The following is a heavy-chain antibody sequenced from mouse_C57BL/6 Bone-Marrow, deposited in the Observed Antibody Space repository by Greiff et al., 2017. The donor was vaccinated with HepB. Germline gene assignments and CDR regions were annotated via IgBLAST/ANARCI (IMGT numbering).Heavy chain of an antibody. CDR2: IWSGGST. CDR3: AREGYYYGSPYAMDY. Sequence: QVQLQQSGPGLVQPSQSLSITCTVSGFSLTSYGVHWVRQSPGKGLEWLGVIWSGGSTDYNAAFISRLSISKDNSKSQVFFKMNSLQADDTAIYYCAREGYYYGSPYAMDYWGQGTSVTVSS. CDR1: GFSLTSYG. J-gene: IGHJ4*01. D-gene: IGHD1-1*01. V-gene: IGHV2-2*01.